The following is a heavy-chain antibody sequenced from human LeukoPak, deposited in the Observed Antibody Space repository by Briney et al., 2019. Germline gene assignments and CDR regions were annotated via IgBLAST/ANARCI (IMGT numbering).Heavy chain of an antibody. Sequence: GGSLRLSCAASGFTFSTYAMSWVRQPPGKGLEWVSSISGSADITYYADSVKGRFTISRDNSKNTLYLQMNSLRAEDTAVYYCARDRRSVVPVAHFDYWGQGTLVTVSS. CDR3: ARDRRSVVPVAHFDY. J-gene: IGHJ4*02. V-gene: IGHV3-23*01. CDR1: GFTFSTYA. D-gene: IGHD2-2*01. CDR2: ISGSADIT.